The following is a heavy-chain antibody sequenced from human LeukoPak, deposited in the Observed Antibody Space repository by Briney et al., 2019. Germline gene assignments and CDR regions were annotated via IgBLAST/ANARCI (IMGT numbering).Heavy chain of an antibody. V-gene: IGHV3-7*01. CDR1: EFTFRNHW. D-gene: IGHD3-16*01. CDR2: INLDGSEK. Sequence: PGGSLRLSCAASEFTFRNHWMSWVRQAPGKGREWVAYINLDGSEKSYVDSVKGRFTISRDNDKNSLYLQMNRLRAEDTAVYYCARGAGRGGSDYWGQGTLVTVSS. J-gene: IGHJ4*02. CDR3: ARGAGRGGSDY.